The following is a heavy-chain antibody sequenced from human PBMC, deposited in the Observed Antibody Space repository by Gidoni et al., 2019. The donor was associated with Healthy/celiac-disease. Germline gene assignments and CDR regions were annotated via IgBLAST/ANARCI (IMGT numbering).Heavy chain of an antibody. CDR2: MNPNSGNT. J-gene: IGHJ4*02. D-gene: IGHD4-4*01. Sequence: QATGQGLEWMGWMNPNSGNTGYAQKFQGRVTMTRNTSISTAYMELSSLRSEDTAVYYCARGRGYSNGVVYWGQGTLVTVSS. CDR3: ARGRGYSNGVVY. V-gene: IGHV1-8*01.